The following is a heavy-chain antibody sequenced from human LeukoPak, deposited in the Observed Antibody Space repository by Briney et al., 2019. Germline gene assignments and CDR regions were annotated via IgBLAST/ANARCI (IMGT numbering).Heavy chain of an antibody. CDR3: ARPSPHYYYGMDV. V-gene: IGHV3-53*01. CDR2: IYSGGST. Sequence: GGSLRLSCAASGFTFSSYSMNWVRQAPGKGLEWVSVIYSGGSTYYADSVKGRFTISRDNSKNTLYLQMNSLRAEDTAVYYCARPSPHYYYGMDVWGQGTTVTVSS. CDR1: GFTFSSYS. J-gene: IGHJ6*02.